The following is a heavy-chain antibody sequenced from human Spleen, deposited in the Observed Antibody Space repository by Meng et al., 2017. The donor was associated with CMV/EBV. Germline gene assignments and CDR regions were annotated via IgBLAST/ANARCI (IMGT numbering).Heavy chain of an antibody. CDR3: TRLWSTGGFDP. Sequence: ASGYMFSGAAIHWVRQASGKGLEWVGRVRTRGNNYAAEYAESVEGRFNISRDDSKRTAYLQMNSLKTEDTAVYYCTRLWSTGGFDPWGQGTLVTVSS. CDR2: VRTRGNNYAA. V-gene: IGHV3-73*01. J-gene: IGHJ5*02. CDR1: GYMFSGAA. D-gene: IGHD2-2*01.